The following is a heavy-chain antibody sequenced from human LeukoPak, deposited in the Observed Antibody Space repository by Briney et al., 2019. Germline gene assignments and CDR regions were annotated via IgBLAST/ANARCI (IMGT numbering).Heavy chain of an antibody. CDR1: GGSFSGYY. CDR3: ARRGYRWYYYYMDV. CDR2: INHSGST. D-gene: IGHD5-18*01. J-gene: IGHJ6*03. Sequence: PSETLSLTCAVYGGSFSGYYWSWIRQPPGKGLEWIGEINHSGSTNYNPSLKSRVTISVDTSKNQFSLKLSSVTAADTAVYYCARRGYRWYYYYMDVWGKGTTVTISS. V-gene: IGHV4-34*01.